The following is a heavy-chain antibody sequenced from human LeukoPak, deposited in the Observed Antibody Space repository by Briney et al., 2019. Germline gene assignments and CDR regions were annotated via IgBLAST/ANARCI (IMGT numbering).Heavy chain of an antibody. Sequence: QPGRSLRLSCAASGFTFDDYAMHWVRLAPGKGLEWVSGISWNSGSIGYADSVKGRFTISRDNAKNSLYLQMNSLRAEDTALYYCAKDKEKWFGEAFDYWGQGTLVTVSS. V-gene: IGHV3-9*01. CDR1: GFTFDDYA. J-gene: IGHJ4*02. CDR2: ISWNSGSI. D-gene: IGHD3-10*01. CDR3: AKDKEKWFGEAFDY.